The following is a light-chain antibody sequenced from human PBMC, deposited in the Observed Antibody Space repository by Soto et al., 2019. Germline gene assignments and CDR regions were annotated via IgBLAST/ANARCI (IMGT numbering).Light chain of an antibody. CDR2: AAS. Sequence: DIQMTQSPSSLSASVGDRVTITCRASEGSSDYLAWYQQRPGKLPKLLIYAASSLQSGVPSRFSGSRSGTDFTLTIISLQPEDVATYYCQKYNTAPLTFGGGTKVEI. CDR1: EGSSDY. V-gene: IGKV1-27*01. J-gene: IGKJ4*01. CDR3: QKYNTAPLT.